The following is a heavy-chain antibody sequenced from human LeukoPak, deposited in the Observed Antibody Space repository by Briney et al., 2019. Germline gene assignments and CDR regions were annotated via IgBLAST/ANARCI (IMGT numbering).Heavy chain of an antibody. V-gene: IGHV4-39*01. Sequence: SETLSLTCTVSGGSISSSSYYWGWIRQPPGKGLEWIGSIYYSGSTYYNPSLKSRVTISVDTSKNQFSLKLSSVTAADTAVYYCARRSVTGTTFDYWGQGTLVTVSS. CDR2: IYYSGST. CDR1: GGSISSSSYY. J-gene: IGHJ4*02. CDR3: ARRSVTGTTFDY. D-gene: IGHD1-7*01.